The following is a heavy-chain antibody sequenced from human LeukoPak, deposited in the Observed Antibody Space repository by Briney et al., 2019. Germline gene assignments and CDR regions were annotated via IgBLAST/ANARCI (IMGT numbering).Heavy chain of an antibody. D-gene: IGHD1-26*01. Sequence: PGGSLRLSCAASGFSFSTYGMHWVRQAPGKGLEWVTVLSYDGSDKYYADSVKGRFTISRDNSRNTLYLQMNSLRVEDTAVYYCAKEVGTFTLDYWGQGTLVTVSS. V-gene: IGHV3-30*18. CDR2: LSYDGSDK. J-gene: IGHJ4*02. CDR1: GFSFSTYG. CDR3: AKEVGTFTLDY.